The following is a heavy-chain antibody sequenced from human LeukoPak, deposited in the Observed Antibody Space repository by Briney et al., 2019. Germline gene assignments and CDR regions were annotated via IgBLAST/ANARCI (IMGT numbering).Heavy chain of an antibody. J-gene: IGHJ6*03. Sequence: GGSLRLSCAASGFTFSMYAMSWVRQAPGKGLEWVSTISASGSTTDYADSVKGRVTISRDNSKNTPYLQMNSLRAEDTAVYYCAKAAGVNYYNYMDVWGKGTTVTVSS. CDR3: AKAAGVNYYNYMDV. V-gene: IGHV3-23*01. D-gene: IGHD2-21*01. CDR1: GFTFSMYA. CDR2: ISASGSTT.